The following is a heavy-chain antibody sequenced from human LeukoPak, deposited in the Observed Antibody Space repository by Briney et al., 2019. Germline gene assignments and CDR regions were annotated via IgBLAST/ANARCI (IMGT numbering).Heavy chain of an antibody. CDR1: GFTFSSYA. D-gene: IGHD3-22*01. V-gene: IGHV3-30-3*01. J-gene: IGHJ4*02. CDR2: ISYDGSNK. Sequence: GGSLRLSCAASGFTFSSYAMHWVRQAPGKGLEWVAVISYDGSNKYYADSVKGRFTISRDNSKNTLYLQMNSLRAEDTAVYYCARNGNYYDSSGSSFDYWGQGTLVTVSS. CDR3: ARNGNYYDSSGSSFDY.